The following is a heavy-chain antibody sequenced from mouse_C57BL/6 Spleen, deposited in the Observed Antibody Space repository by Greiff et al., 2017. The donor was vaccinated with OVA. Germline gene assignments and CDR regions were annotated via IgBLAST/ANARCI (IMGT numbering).Heavy chain of an antibody. V-gene: IGHV1-19*01. CDR3: AREESMMEYYYAMDY. CDR1: GYTFTDYY. CDR2: INPYNGGT. J-gene: IGHJ4*01. D-gene: IGHD2-3*01. Sequence: EVQLQESGPVLVKPGASVKMSCKASGYTFTDYYMNWVKQSHGKSLEWIGVINPYNGGTSYNQKFKGKATLTVDKSSSTAYMELNSLTSEDSAVYYCAREESMMEYYYAMDYWGQGTSVTVSS.